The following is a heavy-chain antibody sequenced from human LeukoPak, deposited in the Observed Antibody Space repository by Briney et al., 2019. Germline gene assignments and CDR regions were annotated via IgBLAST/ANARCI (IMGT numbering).Heavy chain of an antibody. D-gene: IGHD3-3*01. CDR1: GFTFSNYA. CDR3: AKERYYDFWSVLDY. CDR2: ISGSGDTT. J-gene: IGHJ4*02. V-gene: IGHV3-23*01. Sequence: GGFLRLSCAASGFTFSNYAVTWLRQAPGKGLEGVSTISGSGDTTYYADSVKGRFTISRDNSKNTLYLQVSSLGAEDTAVYYCAKERYYDFWSVLDYWGQGTLVTVSS.